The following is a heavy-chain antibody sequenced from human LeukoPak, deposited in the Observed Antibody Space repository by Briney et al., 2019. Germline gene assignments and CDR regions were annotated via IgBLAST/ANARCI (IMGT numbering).Heavy chain of an antibody. CDR3: ARGGLVPLNWFDP. J-gene: IGHJ5*02. V-gene: IGHV4-61*08. CDR1: GGSISSGGYY. CDR2: IYYSGST. Sequence: SQTLSLTCTVSGGSISSGGYYWSWIRQHPGKGLEWIGYIYYSGSTNYNPSLKSRVTISVDTSKYQFSLRLSSVTAADTALYYCARGGLVPLNWFDPWGQGTLVTVSS. D-gene: IGHD6-19*01.